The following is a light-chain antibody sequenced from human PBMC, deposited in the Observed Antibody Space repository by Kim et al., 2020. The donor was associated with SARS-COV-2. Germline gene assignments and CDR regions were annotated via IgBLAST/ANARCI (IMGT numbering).Light chain of an antibody. J-gene: IGKJ4*01. CDR3: QQRSNWPPLT. CDR1: QSVSSY. V-gene: IGKV3-11*01. CDR2: DTS. Sequence: SPGERATLSCRASQSVSSYLAWYQQKPGQAPRLLIYDTSNRATGIPARFSGSASGTDFTLTISSLEPEDFAVYYCQQRSNWPPLTFGGGTKVDVK.